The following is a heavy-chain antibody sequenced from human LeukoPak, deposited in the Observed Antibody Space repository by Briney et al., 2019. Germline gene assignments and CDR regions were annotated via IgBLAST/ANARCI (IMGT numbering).Heavy chain of an antibody. D-gene: IGHD3/OR15-3a*01. J-gene: IGHJ4*02. Sequence: GGSLRLSCAASGFTVSINYMSWVRQAAGKGLEWDSVIYTGNTTTYYADSVKGRSTISRDNSKHTLYLQMNSLRAEDTAVYYCARAPGLDFGSWGQGNLVAVSS. CDR2: IYTGNTTT. CDR1: GFTVSINY. CDR3: ARAPGLDFGS. V-gene: IGHV3-53*01.